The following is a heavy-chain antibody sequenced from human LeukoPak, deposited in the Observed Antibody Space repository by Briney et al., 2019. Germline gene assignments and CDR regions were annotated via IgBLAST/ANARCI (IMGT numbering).Heavy chain of an antibody. CDR3: ARANPIYVFWIGYF. CDR2: INPVTGGT. D-gene: IGHD3/OR15-3a*01. Sequence: ASVKVSCKASGYIFTDYYVHWVRQAPGQGLEWMAWINPVTGGTNYAQKFQDRVTVTRDTSTSTAYMELSSLGSDGTAVYFCARANPIYVFWIGYFWGQGTLVTVSS. J-gene: IGHJ4*02. V-gene: IGHV1-2*02. CDR1: GYIFTDYY.